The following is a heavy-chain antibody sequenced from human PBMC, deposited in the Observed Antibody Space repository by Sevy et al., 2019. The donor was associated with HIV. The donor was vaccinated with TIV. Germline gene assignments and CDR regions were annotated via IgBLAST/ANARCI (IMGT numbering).Heavy chain of an antibody. CDR2: INHTGDL. D-gene: IGHD2-2*01. Sequence: SETLSLTCAVYGGSFSGYYWNWIRQSPGKGLEWNGEINHTGDLKYNPSLKRRVTISVDASKNQVSLHLNSVTGADTAVYYCARGRQAYVVVVPSTVPFDYWGQGTLVTVSS. J-gene: IGHJ4*02. CDR1: GGSFSGYY. V-gene: IGHV4-34*01. CDR3: ARGRQAYVVVVPSTVPFDY.